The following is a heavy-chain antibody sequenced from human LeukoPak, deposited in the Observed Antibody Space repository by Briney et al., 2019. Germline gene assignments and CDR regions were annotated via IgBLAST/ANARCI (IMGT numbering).Heavy chain of an antibody. D-gene: IGHD3-22*01. V-gene: IGHV4-39*07. Sequence: SETLSLTCTVSGGSISSSSYYWGWIRQPPGKGLEWIGCIYYSGSTYYNPSLKSRVTISVDTSKNQFSLKLSSVTAADTAVYYCARDAADRTYYYDSSGPVWGQGTLVTVSS. J-gene: IGHJ4*02. CDR1: GGSISSSSYY. CDR2: IYYSGST. CDR3: ARDAADRTYYYDSSGPV.